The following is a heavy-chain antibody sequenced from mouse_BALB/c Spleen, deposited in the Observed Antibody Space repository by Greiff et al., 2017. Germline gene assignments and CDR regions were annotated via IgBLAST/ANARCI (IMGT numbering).Heavy chain of an antibody. CDR3: AREAHYSYDCWLAD. V-gene: IGHV5-4*02. D-gene: IGHD2-12*01. Sequence: EVKLMESGGGLVKPGGSLKLSCAASGFTFSDYYMYWVRQTPEKRLEWVATISDGGSYTYYPASVKGRFTISRDNAKNNLYLQMSSLKSEDTAMYYCAREAHYSYDCWLADWGQGTLVTVSA. J-gene: IGHJ3*01. CDR1: GFTFSDYY. CDR2: ISDGGSYT.